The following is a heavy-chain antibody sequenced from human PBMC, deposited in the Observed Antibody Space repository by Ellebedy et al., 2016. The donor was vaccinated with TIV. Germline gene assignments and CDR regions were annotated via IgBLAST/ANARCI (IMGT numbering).Heavy chain of an antibody. CDR1: GFTFSGSA. V-gene: IGHV3-73*01. J-gene: IGHJ4*02. Sequence: GESLKISXAASGFTFSGSAMHWVRQASGKGLEWVGRIRSKANSYATAYAASVKGRFTISRDDSKNTAYLQMNSLKTEDTAVYYCTASDYWGQGTLVTVSS. CDR2: IRSKANSYAT. CDR3: TASDY.